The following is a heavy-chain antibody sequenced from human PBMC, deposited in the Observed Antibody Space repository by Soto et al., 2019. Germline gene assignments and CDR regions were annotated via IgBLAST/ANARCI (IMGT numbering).Heavy chain of an antibody. D-gene: IGHD4-17*01. J-gene: IGHJ5*02. CDR2: INAGNGRT. CDR3: GFGDYDEWLNP. CDR1: GYSFPRAT. V-gene: IGHV1-3*01. Sequence: QVQVVQSGAEVKKPGASVQVSCKASGYSFPRATMHWVRQAPGDRPEWMGWINAGNGRTKYSQKFQGRVTFSRGTSADTSYMEMSSLTSEDTAVYYCGFGDYDEWLNPWGQRTLVTVSP.